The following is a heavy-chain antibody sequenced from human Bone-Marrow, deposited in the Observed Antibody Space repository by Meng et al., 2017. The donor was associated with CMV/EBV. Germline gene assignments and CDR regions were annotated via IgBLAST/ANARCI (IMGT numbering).Heavy chain of an antibody. CDR1: GFTFSSHG. CDR3: AKLFADNSGWLDH. J-gene: IGHJ4*02. D-gene: IGHD6-19*01. V-gene: IGHV3-23*01. Sequence: GGSLRLSCAASGFTFSSHGMIWVRQAPGKGLEWVSGITGTGDSTDSADSVKGRFTISRDNSKNTLYLQMTSLRAEDTAVYYCAKLFADNSGWLDHWGQGTLVTVSS. CDR2: ITGTGDST.